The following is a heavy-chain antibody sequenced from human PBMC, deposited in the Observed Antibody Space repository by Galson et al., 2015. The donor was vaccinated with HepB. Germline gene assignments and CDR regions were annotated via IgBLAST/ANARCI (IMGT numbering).Heavy chain of an antibody. J-gene: IGHJ6*02. CDR2: IKQDGSEK. CDR3: ARYQTGTITYYYYGMDV. D-gene: IGHD1-1*01. V-gene: IGHV3-7*03. CDR1: GFTFSSYW. Sequence: SLRLSCAASGFTFSSYWMSWVRQAPGKGLEWVANIKQDGSEKYYVDSVKGRFTISRDNAKNSLYLQMNSLRAEDTAVYYCARYQTGTITYYYYGMDVWGQGTTVTVSS.